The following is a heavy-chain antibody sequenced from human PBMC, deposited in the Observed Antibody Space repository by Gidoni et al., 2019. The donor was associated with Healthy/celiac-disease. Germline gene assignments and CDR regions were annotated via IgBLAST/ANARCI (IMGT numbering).Heavy chain of an antibody. J-gene: IGHJ3*02. CDR1: GGSISSSSYY. CDR2: IYYSGST. CDR3: ARLGACSSTSCYAFDI. V-gene: IGHV4-39*01. Sequence: QLQLPESGPGLVKPSETLSLTCTVSGGSISSSSYYWGWIRQPPGKGLEWIGNIYYSGSTYYNPSLKSRVTISVDTSKNQFSLKLSSVTAADTAVYYCARLGACSSTSCYAFDIWGQGTMVTVSS. D-gene: IGHD2-2*01.